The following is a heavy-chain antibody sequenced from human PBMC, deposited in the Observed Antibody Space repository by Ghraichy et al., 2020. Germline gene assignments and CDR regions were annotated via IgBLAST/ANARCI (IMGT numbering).Heavy chain of an antibody. V-gene: IGHV4-59*08. CDR1: GGSISSYY. Sequence: SQTLSLTCTVSGGSISSYYWSWIRQPPGKGLEWIGYIYYSGSTNYNPSLKSRVTISVDTSKNQFSLKLSSVTAADTAVYYCARLNLWFGESDYYYYYMDVWGKGTTVTVSS. CDR2: IYYSGST. J-gene: IGHJ6*03. D-gene: IGHD3-10*01. CDR3: ARLNLWFGESDYYYYYMDV.